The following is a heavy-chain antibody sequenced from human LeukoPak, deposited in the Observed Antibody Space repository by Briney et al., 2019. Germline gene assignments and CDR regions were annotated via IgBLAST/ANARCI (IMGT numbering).Heavy chain of an antibody. CDR2: ISSSSSYI. J-gene: IGHJ4*02. CDR1: GFTFSTYS. D-gene: IGHD6-19*01. Sequence: GGSLRLSCAASGFTFSTYSMNWVRQAPGKGLEWVSSISSSSSYIYYADSVKGRFTISRDNAKDSLYLRMNGLRAEDTAVYYCARDRSASIAVVTAEIDYWGQGTLVTVSS. V-gene: IGHV3-21*01. CDR3: ARDRSASIAVVTAEIDY.